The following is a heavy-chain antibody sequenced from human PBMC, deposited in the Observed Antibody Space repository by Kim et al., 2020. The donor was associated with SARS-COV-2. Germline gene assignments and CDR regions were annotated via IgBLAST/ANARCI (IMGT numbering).Heavy chain of an antibody. CDR3: ARGYISSEPMWALYFDY. V-gene: IGHV7-4-1*02. CDR2: INTNTGNP. J-gene: IGHJ4*02. D-gene: IGHD6-19*01. Sequence: ASVKVSCKASGYTFTSYAMNWVRQAPGQGLEWMGWINTNTGNPTYAQGFTGRFVFSLDTSVSTAYLQISSLKAEDTAVYYCARGYISSEPMWALYFDYWGQGTLVTVSS. CDR1: GYTFTSYA.